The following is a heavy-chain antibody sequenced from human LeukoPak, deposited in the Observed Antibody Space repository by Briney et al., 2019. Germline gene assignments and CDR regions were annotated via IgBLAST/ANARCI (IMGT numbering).Heavy chain of an antibody. Sequence: GASVKVSFKASGYTFTGYYMHWVRQAPGQGLEWMGWINPNSGGTNYAQKFQGRVTMTRDTSISTAYMELSRLRSDDTAVYCCARRRGAEYFQHWGQGTLVTVSS. CDR1: GYTFTGYY. CDR3: ARRRGAEYFQH. D-gene: IGHD3-10*01. CDR2: INPNSGGT. V-gene: IGHV1-2*02. J-gene: IGHJ1*01.